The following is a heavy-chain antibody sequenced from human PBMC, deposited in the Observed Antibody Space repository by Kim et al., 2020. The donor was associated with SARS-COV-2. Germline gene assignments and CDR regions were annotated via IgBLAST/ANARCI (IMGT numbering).Heavy chain of an antibody. CDR2: ISYDGSNK. Sequence: GGSLRLSCAASGFTFSSYGMHWVRQAPGKGLEWVAVISYDGSNKYYADSVKGRFTISRDNSKNTLYLQMNSLRAEDTAVYYCAKDFFPIYSGYDFHSGFDYWGQGTLVTVSS. D-gene: IGHD5-12*01. V-gene: IGHV3-30*18. CDR3: AKDFFPIYSGYDFHSGFDY. J-gene: IGHJ4*02. CDR1: GFTFSSYG.